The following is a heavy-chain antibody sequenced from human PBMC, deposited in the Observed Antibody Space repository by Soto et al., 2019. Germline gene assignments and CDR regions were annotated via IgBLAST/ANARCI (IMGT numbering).Heavy chain of an antibody. D-gene: IGHD6-19*01. CDR2: IIPTFGTA. Sequence: ASVKVSCKSSGGTFSSSAINWLRQAPGQGPEWMGGIIPTFGTANYIEKFRGRVTITADTSTSTAYMEVSSLTSEDTAMYFCARSETAGHRGFDIWGQGTMVTVSS. J-gene: IGHJ3*02. CDR1: GGTFSSSA. V-gene: IGHV1-69*06. CDR3: ARSETAGHRGFDI.